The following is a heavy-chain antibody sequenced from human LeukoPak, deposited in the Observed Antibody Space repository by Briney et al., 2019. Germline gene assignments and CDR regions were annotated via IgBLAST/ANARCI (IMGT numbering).Heavy chain of an antibody. CDR3: AKDLGYYDSFDI. CDR2: TNSDGSST. J-gene: IGHJ3*02. CDR1: GFTFSSYW. Sequence: GGSLRLSCVASGFTFSSYWMHWVRQAPGKGLVWVSRTNSDGSSTSYADSVKGRFTISRDNAKNTLYLQMNSLRAEDTAVYYCAKDLGYYDSFDIWGQGTMVTVSS. V-gene: IGHV3-74*01. D-gene: IGHD2-8*01.